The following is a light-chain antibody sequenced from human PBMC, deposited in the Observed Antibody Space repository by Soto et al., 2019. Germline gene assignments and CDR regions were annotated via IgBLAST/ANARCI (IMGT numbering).Light chain of an antibody. V-gene: IGLV2-14*01. CDR3: SSYTSSNTYV. Sequence: QSVLTQPASVSGSPGQSITISCTGTSSDVGGYNYVSWYQQHPGKAPKRIIYEVSNRPSGVSNRLSGSKSDNTASLTISGLQAEDEADYYCSSYTSSNTYVFGTGTKLTVL. J-gene: IGLJ1*01. CDR2: EVS. CDR1: SSDVGGYNY.